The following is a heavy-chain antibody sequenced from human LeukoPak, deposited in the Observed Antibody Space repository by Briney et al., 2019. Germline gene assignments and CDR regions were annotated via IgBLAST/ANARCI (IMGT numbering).Heavy chain of an antibody. J-gene: IGHJ6*03. D-gene: IGHD5-18*01. Sequence: GGSLRLSCAASGFTFSTYWMSWVRQAPGKGLERVANIKQDGSEKYYVDSVKGRFTISRDNAKNSLYLQMNSLRAEDTAVYYCAHYSSEGGTRSYYYYMDVWGKGTTVTVSS. V-gene: IGHV3-7*01. CDR1: GFTFSTYW. CDR2: IKQDGSEK. CDR3: AHYSSEGGTRSYYYYMDV.